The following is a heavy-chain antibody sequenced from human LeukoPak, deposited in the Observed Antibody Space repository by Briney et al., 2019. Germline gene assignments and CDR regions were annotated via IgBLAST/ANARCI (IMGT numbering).Heavy chain of an antibody. CDR3: ASSAVYDYVWGSYRSFDY. Sequence: GASVKVSCKASGGTFSSYAISWVRQAPGQGLEWMGGIILIFGTANYAQKFQGRVTITADESTSTAYMELSSLRSEDTAVYYCASSAVYDYVWGSYRSFDYWGQGTLVTVSS. CDR1: GGTFSSYA. CDR2: IILIFGTA. J-gene: IGHJ4*02. V-gene: IGHV1-69*13. D-gene: IGHD3-16*02.